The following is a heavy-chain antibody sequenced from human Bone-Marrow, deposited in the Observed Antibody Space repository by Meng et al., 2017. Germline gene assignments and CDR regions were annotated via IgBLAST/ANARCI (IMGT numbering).Heavy chain of an antibody. CDR2: ISDTAAEK. J-gene: IGHJ4*02. CDR3: AKGGDYYYDSSGYYYYFDY. Sequence: GESLKISCAASGFTFNSYGMSWVRQSPGKGLEWVSFISDTAAEKYYADSVKGRFTISRDNSKNTLYLQMNSLRAEDTAVYYCAKGGDYYYDSSGYYYYFDYWGQGTLVTVSS. CDR1: GFTFNSYG. V-gene: IGHV3-23*01. D-gene: IGHD3-22*01.